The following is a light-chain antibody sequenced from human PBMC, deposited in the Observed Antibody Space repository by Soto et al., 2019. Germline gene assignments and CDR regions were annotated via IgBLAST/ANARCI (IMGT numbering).Light chain of an antibody. Sequence: IVMTQSPLFLPVTPGEPASISCRSSQSLLHSKGYSNLDWYLQRPGQSPRLLLYLASNRASGAPDRVSGSGSGTNFTLKISRVQAGDVGVYYCMQAIRTPYTFGQGTKLE. CDR3: MQAIRTPYT. CDR2: LAS. J-gene: IGKJ2*01. CDR1: QSLLHSKGYSN. V-gene: IGKV2-28*01.